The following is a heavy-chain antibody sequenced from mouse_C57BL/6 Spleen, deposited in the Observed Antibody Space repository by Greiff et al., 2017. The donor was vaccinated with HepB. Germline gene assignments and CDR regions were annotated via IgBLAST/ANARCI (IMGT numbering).Heavy chain of an antibody. D-gene: IGHD2-3*01. V-gene: IGHV1-80*01. CDR1: GYAFSSYW. CDR2: IYPGDGDT. CDR3: AREGWLPSIDY. J-gene: IGHJ2*01. Sequence: VQLQQSGAELVKPGASVKISCKASGYAFSSYWMNWVKQRPGKGLEWIGQIYPGDGDTNYNGKFKGKATLTADKTSSTAYMQRSSLTSEDSAVYFCAREGWLPSIDYWGQGTTLTVSS.